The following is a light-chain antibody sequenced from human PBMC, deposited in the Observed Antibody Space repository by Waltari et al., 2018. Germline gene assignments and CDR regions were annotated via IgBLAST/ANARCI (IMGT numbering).Light chain of an antibody. Sequence: DIVLTQSPDSLAMSLGERATINCKTTQSLLYSSDNRNYLAWYQQKPGQPPKLLIYWASTRESGVPDRFSGSESGTSFTLTISSLQAEDVAVYYCQQYHSVPPTFGQGTKVQIK. J-gene: IGKJ1*01. V-gene: IGKV4-1*01. CDR1: QSLLYSSDNRNY. CDR3: QQYHSVPPT. CDR2: WAS.